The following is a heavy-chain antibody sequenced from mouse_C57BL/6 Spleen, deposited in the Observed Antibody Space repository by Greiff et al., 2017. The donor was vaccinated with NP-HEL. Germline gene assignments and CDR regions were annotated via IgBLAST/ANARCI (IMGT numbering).Heavy chain of an antibody. V-gene: IGHV1-62-2*01. CDR1: GYTFTEYT. Sequence: QVQLQQSGAELVKPGASVKLSCKASGYTFTEYTIHWVKQRPGQGLEWIGWFYPGSGSIKYNEKFKDKATLTADKSSSTVYMEHIRLTSKDSAVYFCARPEGLDYDGGAWFAYWGQGTLVTVSA. CDR2: FYPGSGSI. J-gene: IGHJ3*01. CDR3: ARPEGLDYDGGAWFAY. D-gene: IGHD2-4*01.